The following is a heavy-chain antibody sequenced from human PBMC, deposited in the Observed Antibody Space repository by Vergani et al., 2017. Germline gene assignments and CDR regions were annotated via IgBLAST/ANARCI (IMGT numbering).Heavy chain of an antibody. CDR2: IYSGGST. V-gene: IGHV3-53*04. J-gene: IGHJ6*02. D-gene: IGHD3-10*01. Sequence: EVQLVESGGVAVQPGGSLRLSCAASGFTFDDYTMHWVRQAPGKGLEWVSVIYSGGSTYYADSVKGRFTISRHNSKNTLYLQMNSLRAEDTAVYYCAAPMVRGLYGMDVWGQGTTVTVSS. CDR3: AAPMVRGLYGMDV. CDR1: GFTFDDYT.